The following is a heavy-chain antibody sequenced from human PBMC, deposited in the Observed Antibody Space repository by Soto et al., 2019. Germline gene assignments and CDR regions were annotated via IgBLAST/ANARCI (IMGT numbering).Heavy chain of an antibody. CDR2: ISTYNGDT. CDR1: GYTFTTFG. V-gene: IGHV1-18*01. CDR3: ARDYCIRSSCYGPDY. J-gene: IGHJ4*02. Sequence: SGAEVEKPGASVKVSCKASGYTFTTFGISWVRQAPGQGLEWMGWISTYNGDTKHAQKFQGRVTMTTDTSTSTVYMELKNLRSDDTAVYYCARDYCIRSSCYGPDYWGQGTLVTVSS. D-gene: IGHD2-2*01.